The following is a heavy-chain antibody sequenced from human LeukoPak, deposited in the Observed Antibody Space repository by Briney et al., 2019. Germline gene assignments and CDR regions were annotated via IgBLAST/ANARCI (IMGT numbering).Heavy chain of an antibody. Sequence: GSSVKVSCKASGGTFSSYAISWVRQAPGQGLEWMGRIIPILGIANYAQKFQGRVTITADKSTSTAYMELSSLRSEDTAVYYCARVTAVFNYDSSGFVDYWGQGTLVTVSS. V-gene: IGHV1-69*04. D-gene: IGHD3-22*01. CDR1: GGTFSSYA. CDR3: ARVTAVFNYDSSGFVDY. CDR2: IIPILGIA. J-gene: IGHJ4*02.